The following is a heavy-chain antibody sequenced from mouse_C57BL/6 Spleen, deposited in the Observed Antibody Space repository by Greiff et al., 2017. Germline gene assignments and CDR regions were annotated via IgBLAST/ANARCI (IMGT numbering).Heavy chain of an antibody. Sequence: EVMLVESGGDLVKPGGSLKLSCAASGFTFSSYGMSWVRQTPDKRLEWVATISSGGSYTYYPDSVKGRFTISRDNAKNTLYLQMSSLKSEDTAMYYCAREGNYDGPPFAYWGQGTLVTVSA. J-gene: IGHJ3*01. CDR2: ISSGGSYT. CDR3: AREGNYDGPPFAY. D-gene: IGHD2-3*01. CDR1: GFTFSSYG. V-gene: IGHV5-6*01.